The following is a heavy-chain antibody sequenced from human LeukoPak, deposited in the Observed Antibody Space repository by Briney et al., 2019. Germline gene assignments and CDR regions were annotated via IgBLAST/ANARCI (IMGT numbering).Heavy chain of an antibody. Sequence: PGGSLRLSCAASGFTFDDYAMHWVRQAPGKGLEWVSGISWNSGSIGYADSVKGRFTISRDNAKNSLYLQMNSLRAEDTALYYCAEDRGSSWFVFDYWGQGTLVTVSS. CDR2: ISWNSGSI. D-gene: IGHD6-13*01. CDR1: GFTFDDYA. CDR3: AEDRGSSWFVFDY. J-gene: IGHJ4*02. V-gene: IGHV3-9*01.